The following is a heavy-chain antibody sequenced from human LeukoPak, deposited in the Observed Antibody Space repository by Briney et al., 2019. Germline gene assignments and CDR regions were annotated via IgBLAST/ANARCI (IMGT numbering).Heavy chain of an antibody. V-gene: IGHV4-34*01. CDR2: INHSGST. CDR1: GGSFSGYY. J-gene: IGHJ4*02. CDR3: ARDYVGLLPNY. Sequence: PSETLSLTCAVYGGSFSGYYWSWIRQPPGKGLEWIGEINHSGSTNYNPSLKSRVTISVDTSKNQFSLKLSSVTAADTAAYYCARDYVGLLPNYWGQGTLVAISS. D-gene: IGHD1-26*01.